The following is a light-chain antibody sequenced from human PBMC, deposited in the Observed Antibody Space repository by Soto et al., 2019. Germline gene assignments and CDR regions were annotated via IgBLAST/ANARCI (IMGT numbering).Light chain of an antibody. J-gene: IGKJ1*01. CDR2: KAS. CDR3: QQFHSFSPT. Sequence: DIQMTQSPSTLSASVGDRVTITCRASQSISSWLAWYQQKPGKAPKLLIYKASSLESGVPSRFSGSGSGTKFTLPISSLQPDDFATYYFQQFHSFSPTFGQGTKVEIK. V-gene: IGKV1-5*03. CDR1: QSISSW.